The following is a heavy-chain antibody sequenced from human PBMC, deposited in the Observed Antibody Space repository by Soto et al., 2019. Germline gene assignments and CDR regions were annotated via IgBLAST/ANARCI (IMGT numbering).Heavy chain of an antibody. D-gene: IGHD6-13*01. CDR1: GFTFSSYW. Sequence: PGGSLRLSCAASGFTFSSYWMSWVRQAPGKGRELVANIKQDGSEKYYVDSVKGRFTISRDNAKNSLYLQMNSLRPEDTALYYCASPLGSRIAAAGTVWLDPWGQGTLVTVSS. V-gene: IGHV3-7*03. CDR2: IKQDGSEK. CDR3: ASPLGSRIAAAGTVWLDP. J-gene: IGHJ5*02.